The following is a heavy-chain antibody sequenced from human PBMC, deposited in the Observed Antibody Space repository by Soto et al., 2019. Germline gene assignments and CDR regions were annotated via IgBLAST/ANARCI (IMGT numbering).Heavy chain of an antibody. CDR2: ISYDGSNK. J-gene: IGHJ6*02. CDR3: ARESGVTIFGVVIISEDYYGMDV. V-gene: IGHV3-30-3*01. D-gene: IGHD3-3*01. Sequence: QVQLVESGGGVVQPGRSLRLSCAASGFTFSSYAMQWVRQAPGKGLEWVAGISYDGSNKYYADSVKGRFTISRDNCKNTLYLQMNSLRAEDTAVYYCARESGVTIFGVVIISEDYYGMDVWGQGTTVTVSS. CDR1: GFTFSSYA.